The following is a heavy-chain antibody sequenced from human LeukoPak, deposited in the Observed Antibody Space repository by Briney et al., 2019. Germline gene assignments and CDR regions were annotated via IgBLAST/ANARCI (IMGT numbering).Heavy chain of an antibody. D-gene: IGHD3-10*01. V-gene: IGHV3-21*01. J-gene: IGHJ4*02. CDR1: GFSFGDYS. CDR3: AREGGSYGSGSTGIDY. Sequence: TGGSLRLSCAASGFSFGDYSMNWVRQAPGKGLEWVSSISSSSTYTYYADSVKGRFTISRDNAKNSLYLQMNSLRAEDTAVYYCAREGGSYGSGSTGIDYWGQGTLVTVSS. CDR2: ISSSSTYT.